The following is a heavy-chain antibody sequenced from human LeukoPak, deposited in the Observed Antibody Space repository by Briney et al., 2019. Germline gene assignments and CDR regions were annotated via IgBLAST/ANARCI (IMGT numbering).Heavy chain of an antibody. V-gene: IGHV1-69*02. CDR2: IIPILGIA. J-gene: IGHJ5*02. D-gene: IGHD2-2*02. Sequence: SVKVSCKASGGTFSSYTISWVRQAPGQGLEWVGRIIPILGIANYAQKFQGRVTITADKSTSTAYMELSSLRSEDTAVYYCARLAVVVPAAIWESGWFDPWGQGTLVTVSS. CDR3: ARLAVVVPAAIWESGWFDP. CDR1: GGTFSSYT.